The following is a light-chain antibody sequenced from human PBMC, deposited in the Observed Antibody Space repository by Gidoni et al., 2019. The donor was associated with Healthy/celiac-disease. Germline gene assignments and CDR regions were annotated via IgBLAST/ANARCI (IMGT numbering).Light chain of an antibody. V-gene: IGLV2-14*03. CDR1: SSDVGGYNY. CDR3: CSYTSSTTYV. J-gene: IGLJ1*01. Sequence: QSALTQPASVSGSPGPSITISCTGTSSDVGGYNYVSWYQQHPGKAPKLMIYDVSNRPSGVSNRFSGSKSGNTASLTISGRQAEDEADYYCCSYTSSTTYVFGTGTKVTVL. CDR2: DVS.